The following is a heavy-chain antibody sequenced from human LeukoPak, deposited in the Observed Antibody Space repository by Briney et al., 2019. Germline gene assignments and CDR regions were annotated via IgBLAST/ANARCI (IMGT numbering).Heavy chain of an antibody. D-gene: IGHD3-10*01. J-gene: IGHJ6*02. CDR1: GYSFTCYW. CDR2: IYPGDSDT. V-gene: IGHV5-51*01. Sequence: GESLKISCKGSGYSFTCYWIGWVRQMPGKGLEWMGIIYPGDSDTRYSPSFQGQVTISADKSISTAYLQWSSLKASDTAMYYCARPLVTDSYYYGMDVWGQGTTVTVSS. CDR3: ARPLVTDSYYYGMDV.